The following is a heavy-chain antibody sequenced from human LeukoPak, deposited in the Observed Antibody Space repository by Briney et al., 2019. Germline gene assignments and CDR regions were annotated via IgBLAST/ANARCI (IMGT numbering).Heavy chain of an antibody. CDR3: ARDSLALDAFDI. D-gene: IGHD5-12*01. Sequence: GGSLRLSCAASGFTVSSNYMSWVRQAPGKGLEWVSVIYSGGSTYYADSVKGRFTISRDNSKNTLYLQMNSLRAEDTAVYYCARDSLALDAFDIWGQGTMVTVSS. CDR1: GFTVSSNY. CDR2: IYSGGST. V-gene: IGHV3-66*01. J-gene: IGHJ3*02.